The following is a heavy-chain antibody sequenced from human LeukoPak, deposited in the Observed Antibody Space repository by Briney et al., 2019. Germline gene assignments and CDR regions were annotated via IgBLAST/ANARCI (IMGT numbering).Heavy chain of an antibody. CDR1: VYIFTGYY. CDR2: INPNSGDT. CDR3: ARVRYRLAETYIDY. J-gene: IGHJ4*02. Sequence: ASVKVSCKATVYIFTGYYMHWVRQAPGQGLEWMGLINPNSGDTNYAQKFQGRVTMTRDTSISTAYMELSRLRSDDTAVYYCARVRYRLAETYIDYWGQGTLVTVSS. V-gene: IGHV1-2*02. D-gene: IGHD3-16*01.